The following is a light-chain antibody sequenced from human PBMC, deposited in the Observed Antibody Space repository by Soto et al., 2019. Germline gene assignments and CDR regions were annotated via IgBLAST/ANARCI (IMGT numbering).Light chain of an antibody. Sequence: DIQMTQSPSTLSASAGGRVTITCRASQSITTWLAWYQQKAGKAPKLLMYGVSTLESGVPSRFSGSGSGTEFTLTISRLQPDDSATYYCQQYNSYPYTFGQGTKVDIK. CDR2: GVS. CDR1: QSITTW. V-gene: IGKV1-5*01. J-gene: IGKJ2*01. CDR3: QQYNSYPYT.